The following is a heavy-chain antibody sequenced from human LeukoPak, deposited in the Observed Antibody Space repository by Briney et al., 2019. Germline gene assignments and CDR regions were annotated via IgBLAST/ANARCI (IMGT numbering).Heavy chain of an antibody. Sequence: SQTLSLTCAISGDSVSSNSAAWNWIRQSPSRGLEWLGRTYYRSKWYNDYAVSVKSRITINPDTSKNQFSLQLNSVTPEDTAVYYCARDRNDFWTPVRGYYYYYYMDVWGKGTTVTVSS. CDR2: TYYRSKWYN. J-gene: IGHJ6*03. V-gene: IGHV6-1*01. CDR3: ARDRNDFWTPVRGYYYYYYMDV. D-gene: IGHD3-3*01. CDR1: GDSVSSNSAA.